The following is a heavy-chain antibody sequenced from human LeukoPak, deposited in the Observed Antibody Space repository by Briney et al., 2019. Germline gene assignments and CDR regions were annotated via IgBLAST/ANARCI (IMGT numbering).Heavy chain of an antibody. CDR3: TRSGYRHPYHFDS. D-gene: IGHD3-22*01. V-gene: IGHV3-53*01. J-gene: IGHJ4*02. CDR1: GFSVRTTY. Sequence: HTGGSLRLSCAASGFSVRTTYMSWVRQAPGKRLEWVSVLYTGGGTDHADSVKGRFTISRDNSKNTLSLQMNSLRVEDTAIYYCTRSGYRHPYHFDSWGQGTLVIVSS. CDR2: LYTGGGT.